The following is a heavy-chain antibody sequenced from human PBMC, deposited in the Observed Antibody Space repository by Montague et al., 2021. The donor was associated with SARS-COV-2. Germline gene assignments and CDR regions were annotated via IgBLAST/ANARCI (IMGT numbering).Heavy chain of an antibody. D-gene: IGHD3-10*01. CDR1: GGSFTGYS. CDR2: INHSGST. Sequence: SETLSLTCAVDGGSFTGYSWNWIRQPPGKGLEWIGEINHSGSTNYNPSLKSRVTMSVDTSKNQFSLKLSSVTAADTAVYYCARGARQGYGFRLGSFDSWGQETLVTVSS. V-gene: IGHV4-34*01. J-gene: IGHJ4*02. CDR3: ARGARQGYGFRLGSFDS.